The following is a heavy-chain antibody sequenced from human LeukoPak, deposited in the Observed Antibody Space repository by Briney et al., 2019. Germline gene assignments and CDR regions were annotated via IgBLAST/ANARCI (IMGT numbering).Heavy chain of an antibody. D-gene: IGHD3/OR15-3a*01. CDR3: AREDSAYYYYYYMDV. J-gene: IGHJ6*03. V-gene: IGHV3-30*04. Sequence: GGSLRLSCAASGFTFSSYAMHWVRQAPGKGLEWVAVISYDGSNKYYADSVKGRFTISRDNSKNTLYLQMNSLRAEDTAVYYCAREDSAYYYYYYMDVWGKGTTVTVSS. CDR2: ISYDGSNK. CDR1: GFTFSSYA.